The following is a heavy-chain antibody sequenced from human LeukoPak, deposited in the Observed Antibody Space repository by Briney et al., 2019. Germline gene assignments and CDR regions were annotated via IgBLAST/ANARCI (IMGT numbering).Heavy chain of an antibody. CDR3: TRDSVGDSYADY. J-gene: IGHJ4*02. CDR1: GFTFNNYW. D-gene: IGHD5-18*01. V-gene: IGHV3-7*03. Sequence: PGGSLRLSCAASGFTFNNYWMSWVRQAPGKGLEWVTNIKGDGSEKYYVESVKDRFTISRDNAKKSLYLQMNSLRAEDTAVYYCTRDSVGDSYADYWGQGTLVTVSS. CDR2: IKGDGSEK.